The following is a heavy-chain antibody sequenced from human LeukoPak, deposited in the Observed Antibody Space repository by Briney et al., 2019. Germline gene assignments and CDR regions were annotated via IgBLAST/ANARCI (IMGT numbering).Heavy chain of an antibody. V-gene: IGHV1-18*01. J-gene: IGHJ4*02. CDR2: ISAYNGNT. D-gene: IGHD2-21*02. Sequence: EASVKVSCKASGGTFSSYAISWVRQAPGQGLEWMGRISAYNGNTNYAQKLQGRVTMTTDTSTSTAYMELRSLRSDDTAVYHCARLVTGYFDYWGQGTLVTVSS. CDR1: GGTFSSYA. CDR3: ARLVTGYFDY.